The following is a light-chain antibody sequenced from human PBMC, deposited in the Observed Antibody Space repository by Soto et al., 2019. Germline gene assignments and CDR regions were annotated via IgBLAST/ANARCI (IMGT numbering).Light chain of an antibody. CDR1: QSMSYW. CDR3: QQYNNYWGLT. CDR2: KAT. J-gene: IGKJ4*01. V-gene: IGKV1-5*03. Sequence: DIQMTQSPSTLSASVGDRVTITCRASQSMSYWLAWYQQKPGKAPKLLIYKATNLEAGVPSRFSGSGSGTEFPLTISSLQPDDFATYYCQQYNNYWGLTFGGGTKVEIK.